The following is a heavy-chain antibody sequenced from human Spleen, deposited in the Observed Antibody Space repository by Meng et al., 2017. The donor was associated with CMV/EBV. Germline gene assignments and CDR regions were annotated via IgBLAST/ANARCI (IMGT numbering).Heavy chain of an antibody. V-gene: IGHV5-51*01. CDR2: IYPGDSDT. Sequence: GESLKISCQYSGYTFTTDWIGWVRQMPEKGLKWMGLIYPGDSDTRYSPSFQGQVTISVDKSISTVYLQWSSLKASDTAMYYCARTNFWSADDAFDIWGQGTMVTVSS. D-gene: IGHD3-3*01. CDR1: GYTFTTDW. CDR3: ARTNFWSADDAFDI. J-gene: IGHJ3*02.